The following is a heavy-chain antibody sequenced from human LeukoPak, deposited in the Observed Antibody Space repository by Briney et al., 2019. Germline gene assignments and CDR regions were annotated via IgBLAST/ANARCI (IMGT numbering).Heavy chain of an antibody. D-gene: IGHD3-22*01. V-gene: IGHV3-21*01. CDR3: AKDRYYYDSSGLDY. CDR1: GFTFSSYS. J-gene: IGHJ4*02. CDR2: ISSSSSYI. Sequence: GGSLRLSCAASGFTFSSYSMNWVRQAPGKGLEWVSSISSSSSYIYYADSVKGRFTISRDNSKNTLYLQMNSLRAEDTAVYYCAKDRYYYDSSGLDYWGQGTLVTVSS.